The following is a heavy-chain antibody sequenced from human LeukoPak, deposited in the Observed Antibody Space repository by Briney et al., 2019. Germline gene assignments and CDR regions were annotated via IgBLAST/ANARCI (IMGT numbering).Heavy chain of an antibody. CDR1: GGSISSYY. V-gene: IGHV4-59*08. J-gene: IGHJ2*01. CDR2: IYYSGST. Sequence: KPSETLSLTCTVSGGSISSYYWRWIRQPPGKGLEWIGYIYYSGSTNYNPSLKSRVTISVETSKNQISLKLSSVTAADTAFYYCASYAATVTNYWYFDLWGRGTLVTVSS. D-gene: IGHD4-17*01. CDR3: ASYAATVTNYWYFDL.